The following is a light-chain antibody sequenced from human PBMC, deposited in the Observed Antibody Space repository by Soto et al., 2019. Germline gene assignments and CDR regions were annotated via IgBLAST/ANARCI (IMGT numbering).Light chain of an antibody. CDR2: DNN. V-gene: IGLV1-44*01. Sequence: QSVLTQPPSASGTPGQRVTISCSGSSSNIGINAVNWYQQLPGTAPKLVMFDNNQRPSGVPDRFSGSKSGISASLAISGLQSEDEADYYCSSYAGGHSYVFGTGTKLTVL. J-gene: IGLJ1*01. CDR1: SSNIGINA. CDR3: SSYAGGHSYV.